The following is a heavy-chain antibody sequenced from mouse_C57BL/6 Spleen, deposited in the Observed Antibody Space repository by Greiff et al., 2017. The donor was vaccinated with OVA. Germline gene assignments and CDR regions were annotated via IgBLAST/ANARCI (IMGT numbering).Heavy chain of an antibody. D-gene: IGHD1-1*01. V-gene: IGHV1-72*01. CDR3: AREEDYGKGNFDY. Sequence: QVQLQQPGAELVKPGASVKLSCKASGYTFTSYWMHWVKQRPGRGLEWIGRIDPNSGGTKYNEKFKSKATLTVDNPSSTAYMQLSSLTTTDSAVYYWAREEDYGKGNFDYWGQGTTLTVSA. J-gene: IGHJ2*01. CDR2: IDPNSGGT. CDR1: GYTFTSYW.